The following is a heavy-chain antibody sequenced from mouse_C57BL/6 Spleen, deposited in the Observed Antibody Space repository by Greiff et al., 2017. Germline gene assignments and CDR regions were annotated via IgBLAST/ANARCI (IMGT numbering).Heavy chain of an antibody. D-gene: IGHD1-1*01. CDR1: GYSFTDYN. V-gene: IGHV1-39*01. J-gene: IGHJ3*01. CDR2: INPNYGTT. CDR3: ARDYDGSRGFAY. Sequence: EVKLQQSGPELVKPGASVKISCKASGYSFTDYNMNWVKQSNGKSLEWIGVINPNYGTTNSNQKFTGKATFAVDQSSSTAYMQLNSLTSEDSAVYYCARDYDGSRGFAYGGKGTLVTVSA.